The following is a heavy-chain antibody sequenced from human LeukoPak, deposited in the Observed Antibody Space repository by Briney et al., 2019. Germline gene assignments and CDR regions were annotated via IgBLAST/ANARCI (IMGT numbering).Heavy chain of an antibody. V-gene: IGHV1-69*06. J-gene: IGHJ4*02. Sequence: GASVKVSCKSSGGTFSSYAISWVRQAPGQGHEWMGGIIPIFGTANYAQKFQGRVTITADKSTSTAYMELSSLRSEDTAVYYCARTYYDILTGYPAYFDYWGQGTLVTVSS. CDR3: ARTYYDILTGYPAYFDY. CDR2: IIPIFGTA. CDR1: GGTFSSYA. D-gene: IGHD3-9*01.